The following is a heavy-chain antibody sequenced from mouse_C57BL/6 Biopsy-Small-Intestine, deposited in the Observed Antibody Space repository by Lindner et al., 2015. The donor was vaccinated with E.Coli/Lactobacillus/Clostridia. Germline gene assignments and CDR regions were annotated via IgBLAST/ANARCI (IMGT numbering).Heavy chain of an antibody. CDR1: GYAFSNYW. V-gene: IGHV1-80*01. Sequence: VQLQESGAELVKPGASVKISCKASGYAFSNYWMNWVKQRPGKGLEWVGQIYPGDGDTQYNGKFKGKATLTADKSSSTAYMQLSSLTSEDSAVYFCTRRDYGSSYGYFDVWGTGTTVTVSS. D-gene: IGHD1-1*01. J-gene: IGHJ1*03. CDR2: IYPGDGDT. CDR3: TRRDYGSSYGYFDV.